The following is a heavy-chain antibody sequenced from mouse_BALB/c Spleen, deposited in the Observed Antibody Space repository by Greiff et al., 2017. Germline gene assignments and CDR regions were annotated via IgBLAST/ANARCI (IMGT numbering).Heavy chain of an antibody. J-gene: IGHJ2*01. CDR1: GFTFTDYY. V-gene: IGHV7-3*02. Sequence: EVHLVESGGGLVQPGGSLRLSCATSGFTFTDYYMSWVRQPPGKALEWLGFIRNKANGYTTEYSASVKGRFTISRDNSQSILYLQMNTLRAEDSATYYCAREAHDYFDYWGQGTTLTVSS. CDR3: AREAHDYFDY. CDR2: IRNKANGYTT.